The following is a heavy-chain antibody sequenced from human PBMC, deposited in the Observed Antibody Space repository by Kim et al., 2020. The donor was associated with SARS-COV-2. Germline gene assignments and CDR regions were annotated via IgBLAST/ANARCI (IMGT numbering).Heavy chain of an antibody. V-gene: IGHV4-34*01. D-gene: IGHD2-2*01. J-gene: IGHJ4*02. CDR3: ARGGSTWDIVVVPALPDPSYYFDY. Sequence: SETLSLTCAVYGGSFSGYYWSWIRQPPGKGLEWIGEINHSGSTNYNPSLKSRVTISVDTSKNQFSLKLSSVTAADTAVYYCARGGSTWDIVVVPALPDPSYYFDYWGQGTLVTVSS. CDR1: GGSFSGYY. CDR2: INHSGST.